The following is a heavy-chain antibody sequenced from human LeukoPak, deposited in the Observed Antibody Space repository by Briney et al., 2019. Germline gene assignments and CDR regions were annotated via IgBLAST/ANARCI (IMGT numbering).Heavy chain of an antibody. Sequence: ASVKVSCKASGYTFTSYYMHWVRQAPGQGLEWMGIINPSGGSTSYAQKCQGRVTMTRDTSTSTVYMELSSQRSEDTAVYYCARFSRDGYSNGYWGQGTLVTVSS. CDR3: ARFSRDGYSNGY. D-gene: IGHD5-24*01. V-gene: IGHV1-46*01. CDR2: INPSGGST. CDR1: GYTFTSYY. J-gene: IGHJ4*02.